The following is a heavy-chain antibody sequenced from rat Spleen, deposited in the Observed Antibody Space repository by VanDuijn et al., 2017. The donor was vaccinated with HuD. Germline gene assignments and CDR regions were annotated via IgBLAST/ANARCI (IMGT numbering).Heavy chain of an antibody. J-gene: IGHJ1*01. CDR3: TRPNYGGYGV. Sequence: QVQLKESGPGLVQPSQTLSLTCTVSGFSLISYAVNWVRQPPGKGLEWMGGIWGDGSTKYSSVLKSRLSISRDTSKSQVFLKMNRLQTEDTAIYFCTRPNYGGYGVWGPGTMVTVSS. CDR2: IWGDGST. CDR1: GFSLISYA. V-gene: IGHV2-13*01. D-gene: IGHD1-11*01.